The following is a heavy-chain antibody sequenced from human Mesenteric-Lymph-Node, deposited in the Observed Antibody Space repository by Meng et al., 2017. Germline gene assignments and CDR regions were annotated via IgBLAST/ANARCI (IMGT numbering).Heavy chain of an antibody. CDR3: ASFSPTDFYQLLQVRDAFDI. CDR2: ISSSGSTI. D-gene: IGHD2-2*01. CDR1: GFTFSSYE. Sequence: GESLKISCAASGFTFSSYEMNWVRQAPGKGLEWVSYISSSGSTIYYADSVKGRFTISRDNAKNSLYLQMNSLRAEDTAVYYCASFSPTDFYQLLQVRDAFDIWGQGTMVTVSS. V-gene: IGHV3-48*03. J-gene: IGHJ3*02.